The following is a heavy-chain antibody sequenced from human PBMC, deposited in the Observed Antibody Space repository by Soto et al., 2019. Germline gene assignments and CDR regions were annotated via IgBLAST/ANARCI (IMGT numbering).Heavy chain of an antibody. CDR1: GVSISSYY. D-gene: IGHD6-19*01. V-gene: IGHV4-59*08. CDR2: IYYSGST. Sequence: SETLSLTCTVSGVSISSYYWSWIRQPPGKGLEWIGYIYYSGSTNYNPSLKSRVTISVDTSKNQFSRKLSSVTGADTAVYYCARTIAVAGSIWLDPWGQGTLVTVSS. J-gene: IGHJ5*02. CDR3: ARTIAVAGSIWLDP.